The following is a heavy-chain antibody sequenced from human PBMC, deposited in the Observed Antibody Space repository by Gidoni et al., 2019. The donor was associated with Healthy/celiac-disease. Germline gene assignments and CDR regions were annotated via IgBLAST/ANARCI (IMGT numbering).Heavy chain of an antibody. Sequence: EVQLVESGGGLVQPGGSLRLSCAASGFTFSTYSMTWVRQAPGKGLEWVSYISSSSSTIYYADSVKGRFTISRDNAKNSLYLQMNSLRAEDTAVYYCARDHALLFGDSSGYTEYFQHWGQGTLVTVSS. V-gene: IGHV3-48*01. CDR3: ARDHALLFGDSSGYTEYFQH. D-gene: IGHD3-22*01. CDR1: GFTFSTYS. CDR2: ISSSSSTI. J-gene: IGHJ1*01.